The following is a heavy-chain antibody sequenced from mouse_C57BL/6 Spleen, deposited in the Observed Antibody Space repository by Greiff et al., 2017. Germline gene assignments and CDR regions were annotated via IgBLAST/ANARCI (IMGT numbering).Heavy chain of an antibody. CDR3: TRSYGTDY. Sequence: QVQLQQSGAELVRPGASVTLSCKASGYTFTDYEMHWVKQTPVHGLEWIGAIDPETGGTAYNQKFKGKAILTADKSSSTAYMELRSLTSEDSAVYYCTRSYGTDYWGQETLVTVSA. CDR2: IDPETGGT. D-gene: IGHD2-1*01. J-gene: IGHJ3*01. CDR1: GYTFTDYE. V-gene: IGHV1-15*01.